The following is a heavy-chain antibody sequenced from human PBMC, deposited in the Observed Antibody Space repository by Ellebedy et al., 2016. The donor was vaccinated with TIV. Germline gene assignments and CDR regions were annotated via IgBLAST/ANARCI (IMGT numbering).Heavy chain of an antibody. CDR3: AKGADFGVVIPYYMDV. Sequence: GGSLRLXXAASGFTFSSYGMHWVRQAPGKGLEWVAVISYDGSNKYYADSVKGRFTISRDNSKNTLYLQMNSLRAEDTAVYYCAKGADFGVVIPYYMDVWGKGTTVTVSS. CDR2: ISYDGSNK. J-gene: IGHJ6*03. CDR1: GFTFSSYG. D-gene: IGHD3-3*01. V-gene: IGHV3-30*18.